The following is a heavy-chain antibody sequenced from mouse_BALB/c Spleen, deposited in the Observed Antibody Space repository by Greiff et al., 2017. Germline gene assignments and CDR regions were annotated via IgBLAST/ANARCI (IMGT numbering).Heavy chain of an antibody. CDR3: ARRLYYDYDSFAY. D-gene: IGHD2-4*01. Sequence: EVQRVESGPGLVKPSQSLSLTCTVTGYSITSDYAWNWIRQFPGNKLEWMGYISYSGSTSYNPSLKSRISITRDTSKNQFFLQLNSVTTEDTATYYCARRLYYDYDSFAYWGQGTLVTVSA. CDR2: ISYSGST. J-gene: IGHJ3*01. CDR1: GYSITSDYA. V-gene: IGHV3-2*02.